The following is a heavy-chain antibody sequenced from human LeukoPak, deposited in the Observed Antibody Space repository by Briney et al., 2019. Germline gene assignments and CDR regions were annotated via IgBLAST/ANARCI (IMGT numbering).Heavy chain of an antibody. V-gene: IGHV3-48*03. J-gene: IGHJ6*04. CDR3: AELGITMIGGV. CDR2: ISSSGSTI. D-gene: IGHD3-10*02. Sequence: GGSLRLSCAASGFTFSSYEMNWVGQAPGRGLEWVSYISSSGSTIYHAVSVKGRFTISRDNANNSLYLQMNSLRAEDTAVYYCAELGITMIGGVWGKGTTVTISS. CDR1: GFTFSSYE.